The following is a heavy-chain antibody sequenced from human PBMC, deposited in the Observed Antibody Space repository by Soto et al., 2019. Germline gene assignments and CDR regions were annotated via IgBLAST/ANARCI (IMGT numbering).Heavy chain of an antibody. CDR3: ARDTGDGTFDF. D-gene: IGHD7-27*01. V-gene: IGHV1-3*01. J-gene: IGHJ4*02. CDR2: INAGYGNT. Sequence: QVHLVQSGAEVRKPGASVKVSCKASGYTFSSYAMHWVRQAPGQRLEWMGWINAGYGNTKSSQKFQDRVTICRDTSASTAYMELTSLRSEDTAVYYCARDTGDGTFDFWGQGTLVTVSS. CDR1: GYTFSSYA.